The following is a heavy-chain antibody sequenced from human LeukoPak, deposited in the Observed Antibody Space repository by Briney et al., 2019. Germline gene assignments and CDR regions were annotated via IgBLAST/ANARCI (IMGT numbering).Heavy chain of an antibody. CDR2: INHSGST. D-gene: IGHD3-9*01. V-gene: IGHV4-34*01. CDR3: ARGVPVLRYFDWLSPPAKNHALGY. CDR1: GGSFSGYY. Sequence: SETLSPTCAVYGGSFSGYYWSWIRQPPGKGLEWIGEINHSGSTNYNPSLKSRVTISVDTSKNQFSLKLSSVTAADTAVYYCARGVPVLRYFDWLSPPAKNHALGYWGQGTLVTVSS. J-gene: IGHJ4*02.